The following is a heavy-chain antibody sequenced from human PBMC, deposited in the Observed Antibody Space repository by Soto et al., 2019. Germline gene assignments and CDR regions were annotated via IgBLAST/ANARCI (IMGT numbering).Heavy chain of an antibody. CDR3: AREIAVVVTATKYNWFDP. J-gene: IGHJ5*02. CDR1: GYTFTGYY. V-gene: IGHV1-2*02. CDR2: INPNSGGT. Sequence: ASVKVSCKASGYTFTGYYMHWVRQAPGQGLEWMGWINPNSGGTNYAQKFQGRVTMTRDTSISTAYMELSRLRSDDTAVYYCAREIAVVVTATKYNWFDPWGQGTLVTV. D-gene: IGHD2-21*02.